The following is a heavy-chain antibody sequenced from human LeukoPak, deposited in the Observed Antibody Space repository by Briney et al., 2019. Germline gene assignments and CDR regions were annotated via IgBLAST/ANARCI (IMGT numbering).Heavy chain of an antibody. J-gene: IGHJ4*02. D-gene: IGHD3-22*01. CDR1: GFIVSNNY. Sequence: SGGSLRLSCAASGFIVSNNYMNWVRQAPGKGLEWVSIIYSGGGTYYADSVKGRFTISRDNSKNTLYLQMNSLRADDTAVYYCARGCYYERSGYCPFDYWGPGTLVTVS. CDR3: ARGCYYERSGYCPFDY. CDR2: IYSGGGT. V-gene: IGHV3-53*01.